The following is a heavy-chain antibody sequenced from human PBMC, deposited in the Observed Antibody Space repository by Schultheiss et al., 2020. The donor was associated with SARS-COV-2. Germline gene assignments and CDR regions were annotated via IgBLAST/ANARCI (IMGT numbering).Heavy chain of an antibody. CDR3: ARVGRDCSHGVCYNAEYFQY. V-gene: IGHV3-74*01. CDR2: INSDGSST. J-gene: IGHJ1*01. Sequence: GGSLRLSCAASGFTFSSYWMHWVRQAPGKGLVWVSRINSDGSSTSYADSVKGRFTISRDNAKSSLFLQMNSLRAEDTAVYYCARVGRDCSHGVCYNAEYFQYWGQGTLVTVSS. D-gene: IGHD2-8*01. CDR1: GFTFSSYW.